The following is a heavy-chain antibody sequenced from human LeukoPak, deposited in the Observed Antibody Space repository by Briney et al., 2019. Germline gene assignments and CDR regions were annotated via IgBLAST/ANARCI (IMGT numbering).Heavy chain of an antibody. J-gene: IGHJ5*02. CDR1: GWSFNDYY. Sequence: PSETLSLTCAVYGWSFNDYYWGWIRQPPGKGLEWVGEINARGDTNFNPSLKSRVTISVDTSKSQFSLTLTSMIAADTAVYYCARGQVPAARGYNWFDPWGQGTLVTVSS. CDR3: ARGQVPAARGYNWFDP. D-gene: IGHD2-2*01. CDR2: INARGDT. V-gene: IGHV4-34*01.